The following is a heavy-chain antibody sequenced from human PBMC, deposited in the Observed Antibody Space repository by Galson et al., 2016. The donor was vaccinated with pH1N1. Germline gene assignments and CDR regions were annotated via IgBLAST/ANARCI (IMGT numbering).Heavy chain of an antibody. Sequence: ETLSLTCTVSGGSLSGHYWSWIRQSAEKGLEWLGRVDTLGTTQYNPSVAGRVSMSTDTSQNQFSLRLTSVTAADTAMYYCARDVESAFYDSSGYTTLDIWGQGALVTVSS. D-gene: IGHD3-22*01. V-gene: IGHV4-4*07. CDR1: GGSLSGHY. CDR3: ARDVESAFYDSSGYTTLDI. CDR2: VDTLGTT. J-gene: IGHJ3*02.